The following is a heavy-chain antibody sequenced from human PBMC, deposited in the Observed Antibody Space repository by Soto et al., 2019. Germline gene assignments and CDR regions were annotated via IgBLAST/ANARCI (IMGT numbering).Heavy chain of an antibody. CDR3: ARMAGGYYYYGMDV. J-gene: IGHJ6*02. CDR2: INHSGST. CDR1: GGSFSGYY. D-gene: IGHD6-19*01. Sequence: SETLSLTCAVYGGSFSGYYWSWIRQPPGKGLEWIGEINHSGSTNYNPSLKSRVTISVDTSKNQFSLKLSSVTAADTAVYYCARMAGGYYYYGMDVWGQGTTFT. V-gene: IGHV4-34*01.